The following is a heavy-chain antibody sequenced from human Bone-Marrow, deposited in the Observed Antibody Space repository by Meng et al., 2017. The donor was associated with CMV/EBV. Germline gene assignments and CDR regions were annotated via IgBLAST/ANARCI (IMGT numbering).Heavy chain of an antibody. CDR3: ARNYYPPSLYYYYGMDV. CDR1: GGSISSSSYY. CDR2: IYYSGST. Sequence: SETLSLTCTVSGGSISSSSYYWGWIRQPPGKGLEWIGSIYYSGSTYYNPSLKSRVTISVDTSKNQFSLKLSSVTAADTAVYYCARNYYPPSLYYYYGMDVWGQGTTVTVSS. J-gene: IGHJ6*02. D-gene: IGHD3-22*01. V-gene: IGHV4-39*01.